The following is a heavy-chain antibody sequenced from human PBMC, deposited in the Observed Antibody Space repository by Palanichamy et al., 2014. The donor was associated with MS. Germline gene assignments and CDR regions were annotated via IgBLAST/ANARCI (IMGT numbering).Heavy chain of an antibody. J-gene: IGHJ3*02. CDR1: GFTFSSYA. CDR3: WGRYRDAFDI. Sequence: QVRAGGVVGEAWSSLEVLRLSCAASGFTFSSYAMHWVRQAPGKGLEWVAVISYDGSNKYYADSVKGRFTISRDNSKNTLYLQMNSLRAEDTAVYYCWGRYRDAFDIWGQGTMVTVSS. CDR2: ISYDGSNK. V-gene: IGHV3-30-3*01. D-gene: IGHD3-16*02.